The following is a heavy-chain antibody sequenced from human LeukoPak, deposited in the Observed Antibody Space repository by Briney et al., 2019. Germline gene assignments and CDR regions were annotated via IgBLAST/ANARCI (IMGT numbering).Heavy chain of an antibody. J-gene: IGHJ3*02. Sequence: EGSLRLSCAASGFTFSSYAMSWVRQAPGKGLESASAISGSGGSTYYGDSVKGRFTTSRDNSKNTLYLRMDSLRAEDTAVYYCAKDLDLDSSGYPSGDAFDIWGQGTMVTVSS. CDR3: AKDLDLDSSGYPSGDAFDI. CDR2: ISGSGGST. D-gene: IGHD3-22*01. CDR1: GFTFSSYA. V-gene: IGHV3-23*01.